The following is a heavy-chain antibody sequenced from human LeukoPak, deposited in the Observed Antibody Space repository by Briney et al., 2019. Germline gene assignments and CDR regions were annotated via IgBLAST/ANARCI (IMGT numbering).Heavy chain of an antibody. D-gene: IGHD3-9*01. V-gene: IGHV1-69*06. J-gene: IGHJ4*02. CDR2: IIPIFGTA. CDR3: ARAHYDILTGYYPFDY. CDR1: GGTFSSYA. Sequence: SMKVSCKASGGTFSSYAISWVRQAPGQGLEWMGGIIPIFGTANYAQKFQGRVTITADKSTSTAYMELSSLRSEDTAVYYCARAHYDILTGYYPFDYWGQGTLVTVSS.